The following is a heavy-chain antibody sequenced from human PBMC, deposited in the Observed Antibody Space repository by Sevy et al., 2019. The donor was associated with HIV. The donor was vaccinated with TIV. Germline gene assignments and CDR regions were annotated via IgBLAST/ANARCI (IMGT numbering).Heavy chain of an antibody. CDR2: IRSKSNSHAT. J-gene: IGHJ4*02. V-gene: IGHV3-73*01. CDR1: GFTFSGSA. CDR3: TRHRLSMVRAIIMAHYFDY. D-gene: IGHD3-10*01. Sequence: GGSLRLSCAASGFTFSGSAIHWVRQASGKGLEWVGRIRSKSNSHATAYAASVKGRFTISRDDSKNTAYLQMNSLKTEDTAVYYCTRHRLSMVRAIIMAHYFDYWGPGTLVTVSS.